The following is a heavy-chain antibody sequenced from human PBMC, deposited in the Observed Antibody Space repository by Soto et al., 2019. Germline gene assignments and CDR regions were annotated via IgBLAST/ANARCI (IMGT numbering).Heavy chain of an antibody. CDR2: FYYSGST. CDR3: ARVDRYYYYGMDV. CDR1: GGPTSSAGYF. V-gene: IGHV4-31*03. J-gene: IGHJ6*02. Sequence: QVQLQESGPGLVKPSEILSLTCTASGGPTSSAGYFWSWIRQQEGKGPEGMGYFYYSGSTYYNPSLKSRVFISVDTSENQFSLKLTSVTAADTAVYYCARVDRYYYYGMDVWGQGTTVTVS.